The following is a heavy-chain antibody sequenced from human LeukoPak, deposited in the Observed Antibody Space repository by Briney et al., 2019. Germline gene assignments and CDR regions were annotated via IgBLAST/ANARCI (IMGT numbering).Heavy chain of an antibody. D-gene: IGHD2-15*01. CDR2: IGSSSSHI. J-gene: IGHJ4*02. CDR3: VRGGGYCSGPACRGLGSYFDY. CDR1: GFTFSIYN. V-gene: IGHV3-21*01. Sequence: PGGSLRLTCAASGFTFSIYNMNWVRQAPGKGLEWVSSIGSSSSHIYYADSVKGRVTVSRDSADNSLYLQMNSLRVEDTAVYYCVRGGGYCSGPACRGLGSYFDYWGQGALVTVPS.